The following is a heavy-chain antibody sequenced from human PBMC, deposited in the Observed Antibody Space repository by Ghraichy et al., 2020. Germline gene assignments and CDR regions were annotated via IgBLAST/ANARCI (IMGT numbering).Heavy chain of an antibody. J-gene: IGHJ1*01. Sequence: SETLSLTCAVSGYSISSGYYWGWIRQPPGKGLEWIGSIYHSGSTYYNPSLKSRVTISVDTSKNQFSLKLSSVTAADTAVYYCARDRGDYYDSSGYYQAEYFQHWGQGTLVTVSS. CDR3: ARDRGDYYDSSGYYQAEYFQH. D-gene: IGHD3-22*01. V-gene: IGHV4-38-2*02. CDR2: IYHSGST. CDR1: GYSISSGYY.